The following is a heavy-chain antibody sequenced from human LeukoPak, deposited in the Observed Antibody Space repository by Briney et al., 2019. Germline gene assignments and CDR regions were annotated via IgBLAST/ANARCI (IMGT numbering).Heavy chain of an antibody. Sequence: GGSLRLSCAASGFTFSSYGMHWVRQAPGKGLEWVAVIWPDGSNTNYGDSVKGRFTISRDNSKNTLYLQMNSLRAEDTAVYYCARDRQQLDWGLYGMDVWGQGTTVTVSS. CDR2: IWPDGSNT. J-gene: IGHJ6*02. CDR1: GFTFSSYG. V-gene: IGHV3-33*01. CDR3: ARDRQQLDWGLYGMDV. D-gene: IGHD6-13*01.